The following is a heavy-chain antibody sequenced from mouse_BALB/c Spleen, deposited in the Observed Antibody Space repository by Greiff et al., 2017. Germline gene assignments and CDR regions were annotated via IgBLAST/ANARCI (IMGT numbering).Heavy chain of an antibody. CDR3: ARWGQYWYFDV. CDR2: ISSGSSTI. CDR1: GFTFSSFG. V-gene: IGHV5-17*02. Sequence: EVKLMESGGGLVQPGGSRKLSCAASGFTFSSFGMHWVRQAPEKGLEWVAYISSGSSTIYYADTVKGRFTISRDNPKNTLFLQMTSLRSEDTAMYYCARWGQYWYFDVWGAGTTVTVSS. J-gene: IGHJ1*01.